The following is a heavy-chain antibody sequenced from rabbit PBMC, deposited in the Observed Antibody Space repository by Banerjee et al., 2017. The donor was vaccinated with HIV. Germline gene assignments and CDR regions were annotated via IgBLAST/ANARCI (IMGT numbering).Heavy chain of an antibody. Sequence: QEQLEETGGGLVQPGGSLTLSCKASGFDFSSYYMGWVRQAPGKGLEWIGVVGAGVDGPDYASWVNGRFTISRSTSLNTVDLKMTSLTVADTATYFCGRDRDGDAGYGSLALWGPGTLVTVS. V-gene: IGHV1S47*01. J-gene: IGHJ4*01. D-gene: IGHD6-1*01. CDR2: VGAGVDGP. CDR1: GFDFSSYY. CDR3: GRDRDGDAGYGSLAL.